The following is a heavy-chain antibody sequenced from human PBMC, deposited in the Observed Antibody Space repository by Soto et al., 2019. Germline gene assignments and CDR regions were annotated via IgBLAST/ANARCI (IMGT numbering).Heavy chain of an antibody. J-gene: IGHJ5*02. CDR1: GYTFTSYY. D-gene: IGHD6-13*01. CDR3: ARGLSYSSTWYLAMGLWFDP. CDR2: INPSGGSA. Sequence: ASVKVSCKASGYTFTSYYMHWVRQAPGQGLEWMGIINPSGGSASYAQKFQGRVTMTRDTSTSTVYMELSSLRSEDTAVYYCARGLSYSSTWYLAMGLWFDPWGQGTPVTVSS. V-gene: IGHV1-46*01.